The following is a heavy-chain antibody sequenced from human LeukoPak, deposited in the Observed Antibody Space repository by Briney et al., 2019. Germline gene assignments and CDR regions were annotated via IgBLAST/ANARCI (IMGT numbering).Heavy chain of an antibody. CDR2: INSDSGFT. CDR3: ARNFDREGFDP. D-gene: IGHD3-9*01. V-gene: IGHV1-2*02. Sequence: AASVQVSCKASGYTFTGYYMNWVRQAPGQGLEWMGWINSDSGFTKYAQKFQGRVTMTRDTSITTVYMDLTRLTSDDTAVYYCARNFDREGFDPWGQGTLVTVSS. CDR1: GYTFTGYY. J-gene: IGHJ5*02.